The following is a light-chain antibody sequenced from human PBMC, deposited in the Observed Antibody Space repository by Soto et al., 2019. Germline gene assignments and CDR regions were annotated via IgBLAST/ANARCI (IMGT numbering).Light chain of an antibody. CDR2: TVT. CDR1: SSDVGGYNY. J-gene: IGLJ1*01. Sequence: QSVLTQPRSVSGSPGQSVTISCTGTSSDVGGYNYVSWYQQHPGKAPKLMIYTVTKRPSGVPDRFSGSKSDNTASLTISGLQADDEADYYCCSYAGGSSYVFGTGTKVTVL. V-gene: IGLV2-11*01. CDR3: CSYAGGSSYV.